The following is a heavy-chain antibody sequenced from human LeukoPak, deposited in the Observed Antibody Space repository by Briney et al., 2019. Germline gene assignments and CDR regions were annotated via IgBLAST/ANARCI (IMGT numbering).Heavy chain of an antibody. J-gene: IGHJ4*02. CDR1: GGSFSGYY. V-gene: IGHV4-34*01. D-gene: IGHD3-10*01. Sequence: SETLSLTCAVYGGSFSGYYWSWIRQPPGKGLEWIGEINHGGSTNYNPSLKSRDTISVDTSKNQFSLKLSSVTAADTAVYYCARADYYGSGSYYTIADYWGQGTLVTVSS. CDR2: INHGGST. CDR3: ARADYYGSGSYYTIADY.